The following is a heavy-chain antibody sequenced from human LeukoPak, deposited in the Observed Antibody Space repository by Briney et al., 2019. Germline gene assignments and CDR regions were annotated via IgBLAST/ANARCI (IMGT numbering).Heavy chain of an antibody. Sequence: QPGGSLRLSCAASGFTFSSYAMTWVRQAPGKGLEWVSAISGSGGSTYYADSVKGRFTISRDNSKNTLYLQMNSLRAEDTAVYYCAKDSGGYSNSSPGWGQGTLVTVSS. V-gene: IGHV3-23*01. CDR2: ISGSGGST. J-gene: IGHJ4*02. CDR1: GFTFSSYA. D-gene: IGHD4-4*01. CDR3: AKDSGGYSNSSPG.